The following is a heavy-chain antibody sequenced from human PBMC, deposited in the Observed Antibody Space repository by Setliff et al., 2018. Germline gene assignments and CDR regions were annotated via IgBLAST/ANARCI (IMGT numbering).Heavy chain of an antibody. CDR3: AKSPITMVRGGSDY. CDR2: INSDGSST. CDR1: GFTFDDYA. V-gene: IGHV3-74*01. D-gene: IGHD3-10*01. Sequence: PGGSLRLSCAASGFTFDDYAMHWVRQAPGKGLEWVSLINSDGSSTSYADSVKGRFTISRDNAKNTLYLQMNSLRAEDTAVYYCAKSPITMVRGGSDYWGQGTLVTVSS. J-gene: IGHJ4*02.